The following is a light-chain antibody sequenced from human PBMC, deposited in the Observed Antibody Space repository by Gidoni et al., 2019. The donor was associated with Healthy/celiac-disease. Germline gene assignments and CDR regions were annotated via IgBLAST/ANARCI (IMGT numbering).Light chain of an antibody. V-gene: IGKV3-20*01. CDR2: GAS. CDR3: QQYGRT. Sequence: IVLTQSPGTLSLSPGERATLSCSASQSVSSSYLAWYQQKPGQAPRLLIYGASSRATGIPDRFSGSGSGTDFTLTISRLEPEDFAVYYCQQYGRTFGQGTKVEIK. CDR1: QSVSSSY. J-gene: IGKJ1*01.